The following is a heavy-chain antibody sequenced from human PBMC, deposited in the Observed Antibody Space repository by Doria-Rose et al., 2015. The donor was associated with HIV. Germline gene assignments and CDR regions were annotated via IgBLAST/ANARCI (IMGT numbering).Heavy chain of an antibody. CDR3: ARIKSSRWYHKYYFDF. CDR1: GVSLSSPGMG. J-gene: IGHJ4*02. CDR2: IFSDDER. D-gene: IGHD6-13*01. V-gene: IGHV2-26*01. Sequence: QVTLKESSPVLVKPTETLTLTCTVSGVSLSSPGMGVSWIRQPPGKALEWLANIFSDDERSYKTSLKCRLTISRGTSKSQVVLTMTDMDPVDTATYYCARIKSSRWYHKYYFDFWGQGTLAIVST.